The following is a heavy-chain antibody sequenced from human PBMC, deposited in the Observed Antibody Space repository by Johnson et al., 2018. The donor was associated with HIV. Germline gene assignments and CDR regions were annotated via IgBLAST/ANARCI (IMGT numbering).Heavy chain of an antibody. V-gene: IGHV3-13*01. Sequence: VLLVESGGGLVQPGGSLRLSCAASGFTFSSYDMHWVRQATGKGLEWVSAIGTAGDTYYPGSVKVRFTISRENAKNSLYLQMNSLRAGDTAVYYCARASGYYLSDAFDIWGQGTMVTVSS. D-gene: IGHD3-22*01. CDR2: IGTAGDT. CDR1: GFTFSSYD. J-gene: IGHJ3*02. CDR3: ARASGYYLSDAFDI.